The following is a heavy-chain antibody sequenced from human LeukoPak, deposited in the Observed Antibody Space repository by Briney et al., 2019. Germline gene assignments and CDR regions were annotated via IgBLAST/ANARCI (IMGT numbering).Heavy chain of an antibody. CDR2: ISSSGSFL. CDR1: GFTFSSFT. J-gene: IGHJ4*02. V-gene: IGHV3-21*01. CDR3: AKYAIAAAKYFFDY. D-gene: IGHD6-6*01. Sequence: PRGSLRLSCAASGFTFSSFTMNWVRQAPGKGLEWVSSISSSGSFLYYADSVKGRFTISRDNAKNSLDLQMDSLRAEDTAVYYCAKYAIAAAKYFFDYWGQGTLVTVSS.